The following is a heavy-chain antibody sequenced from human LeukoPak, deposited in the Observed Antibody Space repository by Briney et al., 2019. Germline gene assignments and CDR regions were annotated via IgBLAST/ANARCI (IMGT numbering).Heavy chain of an antibody. Sequence: SETLSLTCTVSGGSISSGSYYWSWIRQPAGKGLEWIGRIYTSGSTNYNPSLKSRVTISADTSKNQFSLKVSSVTAADTAVYYCARDGAFAMDVWGQGTTVTVSS. CDR3: ARDGAFAMDV. J-gene: IGHJ6*02. CDR2: IYTSGST. CDR1: GGSISSGSYY. V-gene: IGHV4-61*02.